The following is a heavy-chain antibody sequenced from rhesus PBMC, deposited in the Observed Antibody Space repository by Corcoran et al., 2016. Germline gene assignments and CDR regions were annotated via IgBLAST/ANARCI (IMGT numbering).Heavy chain of an antibody. CDR1: VGSLSSSY. V-gene: IGHV4-169*02. CDR2: IYGSGSST. CDR3: VRERLTTFDF. J-gene: IGHJ3*01. Sequence: QLQLQESGPGLVKPSETLSVTCAVSVGSLSSSYWRWFLQAPGKGLEGIGYIYGSGSSTNYNPSLKSRVTLSVDTSKNQFSLKLSSVTAADTAVYYCVRERLTTFDFWGQGLRVTVSS. D-gene: IGHD4-11*01.